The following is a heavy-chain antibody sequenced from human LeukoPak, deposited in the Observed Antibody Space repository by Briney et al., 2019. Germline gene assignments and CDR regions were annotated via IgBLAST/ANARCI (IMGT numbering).Heavy chain of an antibody. Sequence: SETLSLTCTVSGGSISSSSYYWGWIRQPPGKGLEWIGSIYYSGSTYYNPSLKSRVTISVDTSKNQFSLKLSSVTAADTAVYYCARRITSNFRFDYWGQGTLVTVSS. CDR1: GGSISSSSYY. CDR3: ARRITSNFRFDY. CDR2: IYYSGST. V-gene: IGHV4-39*01. J-gene: IGHJ4*02. D-gene: IGHD2-2*01.